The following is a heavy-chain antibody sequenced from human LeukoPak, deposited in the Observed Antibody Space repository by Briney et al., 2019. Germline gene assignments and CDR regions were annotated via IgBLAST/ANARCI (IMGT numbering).Heavy chain of an antibody. J-gene: IGHJ3*02. D-gene: IGHD1-1*01. V-gene: IGHV1-46*01. Sequence: ASVKVSCKAAGYTFTSYYMHWVRQAPGQGLEWMGTINPSGGSTSYAQKFQGRVTMTRDTSTSTVYMELSSLRSEDTAVYYCARGGRGEGTGTTRVAFDIWAKGQWSPSLQ. CDR1: GYTFTSYY. CDR2: INPSGGST. CDR3: ARGGRGEGTGTTRVAFDI.